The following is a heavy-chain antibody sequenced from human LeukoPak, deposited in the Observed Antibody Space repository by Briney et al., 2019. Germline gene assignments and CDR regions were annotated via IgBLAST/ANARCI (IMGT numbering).Heavy chain of an antibody. CDR2: IYYSGST. J-gene: IGHJ4*02. CDR1: GGSISNSNYY. V-gene: IGHV4-39*01. Sequence: SETLPLTCTVSGGSISNSNYYWGWFRQPPGKGLAWIGSIYYSGSTYYNPSLKSRVTISVDTSKNQFSLELSSVTAADTAVYYCARAGATDGDGYNIPFDYWGQGTLVTVSS. CDR3: ARAGATDGDGYNIPFDY. D-gene: IGHD5-24*01.